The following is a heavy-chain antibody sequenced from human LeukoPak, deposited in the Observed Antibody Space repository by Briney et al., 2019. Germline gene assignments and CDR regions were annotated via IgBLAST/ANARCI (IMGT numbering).Heavy chain of an antibody. J-gene: IGHJ4*02. D-gene: IGHD1-1*01. CDR2: IYTSGST. CDR1: GGSISSYY. V-gene: IGHV4-4*09. CDR3: ASSRRRAFDY. Sequence: SETLSLTCTVSGGSISSYYWSWIRQPPGKGLEWIGYIYTSGSTNHNPSLKSRVTISVDTSKNQFSLKLSSVTAADTAVYYCASSRRRAFDYWGQGTLVTVSS.